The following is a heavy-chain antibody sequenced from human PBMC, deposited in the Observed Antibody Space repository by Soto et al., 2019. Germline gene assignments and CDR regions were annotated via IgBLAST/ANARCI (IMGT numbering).Heavy chain of an antibody. V-gene: IGHV1-18*01. Sequence: GASVKVSCKASGYTFTSYGISWVRQAPGQGLEWMGWISAYNGNTNYAQKFQGRVTMTRNTSISTAYMELSSLRSEDTAVYYCAYSVAGSYYFDYWGQGTLVTVSS. CDR1: GYTFTSYG. CDR2: ISAYNGNT. J-gene: IGHJ4*02. D-gene: IGHD6-19*01. CDR3: AYSVAGSYYFDY.